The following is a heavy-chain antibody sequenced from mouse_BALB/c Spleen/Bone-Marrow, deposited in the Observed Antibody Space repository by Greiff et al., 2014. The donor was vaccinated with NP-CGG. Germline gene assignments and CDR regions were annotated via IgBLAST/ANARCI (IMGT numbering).Heavy chain of an antibody. CDR3: ARRYGSSFDY. CDR1: GFNIKGYY. D-gene: IGHD1-1*01. Sequence: EVMLVESGAELVRPGALVKLSCKASGFNIKGYYMHWVIQRPEQGLEWIGWIDPENGNTIYDPKFQGKASITADTSSNTAYLQLSSLTSEDTAVYYCARRYGSSFDYWGQGTTLTVSS. CDR2: IDPENGNT. J-gene: IGHJ2*01. V-gene: IGHV14-1*02.